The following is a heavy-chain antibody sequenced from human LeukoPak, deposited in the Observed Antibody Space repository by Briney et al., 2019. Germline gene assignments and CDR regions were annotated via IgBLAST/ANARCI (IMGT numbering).Heavy chain of an antibody. V-gene: IGHV1-18*01. Sequence: GASVKVSCKASGNTFINYGINWVRQAPGQGLEWMGWISAYNGNTNYAQSLQGRVTMTTDTSTSTVYMEMRSLTSDDTAVYYCARDLDQYNGRFGGFGHDFWGQGTLVTVSS. D-gene: IGHD3-10*01. CDR3: ARDLDQYNGRFGGFGHDF. J-gene: IGHJ4*02. CDR1: GNTFINYG. CDR2: ISAYNGNT.